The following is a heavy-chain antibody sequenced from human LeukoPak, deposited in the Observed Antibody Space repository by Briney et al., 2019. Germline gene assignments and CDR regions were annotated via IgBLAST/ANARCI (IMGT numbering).Heavy chain of an antibody. Sequence: SETLSLTCTVSGGSISSYYWSWIRQPPGKGLEWIGYIYYSGSTNYNPSLKSRVTISVDTSKNQFSLKLSSVAAADTAVYYCARAWEVGDFWSGYFDYWGQGTLVTVSS. CDR3: ARAWEVGDFWSGYFDY. D-gene: IGHD3-3*01. V-gene: IGHV4-59*01. J-gene: IGHJ4*02. CDR2: IYYSGST. CDR1: GGSISSYY.